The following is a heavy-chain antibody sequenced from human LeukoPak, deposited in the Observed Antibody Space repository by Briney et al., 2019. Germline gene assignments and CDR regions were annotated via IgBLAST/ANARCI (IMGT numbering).Heavy chain of an antibody. CDR1: GFTVSSNY. V-gene: IGHV3-53*04. Sequence: GGSLRLSCAASGFTVSSNYMGWVRQAPGQGLEWVSLIYAGGSTYYADAVKCRLTISRHNSKNTLHLQMNSLRVEDTAVYYCATAGSSELLWDYAMDVWGQGTTVTVSS. CDR3: ATAGSSELLWDYAMDV. J-gene: IGHJ6*02. CDR2: IYAGGST. D-gene: IGHD3-10*01.